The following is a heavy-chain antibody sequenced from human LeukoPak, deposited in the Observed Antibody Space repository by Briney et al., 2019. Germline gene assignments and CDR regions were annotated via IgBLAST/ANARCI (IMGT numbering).Heavy chain of an antibody. D-gene: IGHD3-3*01. Sequence: SETLSLTCTVSGGSISSYYWSWIRQPPGKGLEWIGYIYYSGSTNYNPSLKSRVTISVDTSKNQFSLELSSVTAADTAVYYCARGYYDFWSGYSYYCDYWGQGTLVTVSS. J-gene: IGHJ4*02. CDR3: ARGYYDFWSGYSYYCDY. CDR2: IYYSGST. CDR1: GGSISSYY. V-gene: IGHV4-59*08.